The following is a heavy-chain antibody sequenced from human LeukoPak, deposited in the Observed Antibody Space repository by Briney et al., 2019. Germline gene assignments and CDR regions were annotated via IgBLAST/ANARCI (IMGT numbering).Heavy chain of an antibody. Sequence: PSETLSLTCTVSGGSISSSSYYWGWIRQPPGKGLEWIGSIYYSGSTYYNPSLKSRVTISVDTSKNQFSLKLRSVTAADTAVYYCARGRDCSSTSCYSGYYYYGMDVWGQGTTVTVSS. V-gene: IGHV4-39*07. CDR2: IYYSGST. CDR3: ARGRDCSSTSCYSGYYYYGMDV. J-gene: IGHJ6*02. CDR1: GGSISSSSYY. D-gene: IGHD2-2*02.